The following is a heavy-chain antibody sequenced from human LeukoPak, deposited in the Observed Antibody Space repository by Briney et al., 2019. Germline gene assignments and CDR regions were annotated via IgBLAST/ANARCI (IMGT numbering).Heavy chain of an antibody. Sequence: PSETLSLTCTVSGYSIRSGFYWGWIRQPPGKGLEWIGNIYHSGITYSTPSLKSRVTISVDTSKNQFSLKLSSVTAADTAVYYCATMGWLQLGAFDIWGQGTMVTVSS. D-gene: IGHD5-24*01. CDR2: IYHSGIT. J-gene: IGHJ3*02. CDR1: GYSIRSGFY. V-gene: IGHV4-38-2*02. CDR3: ATMGWLQLGAFDI.